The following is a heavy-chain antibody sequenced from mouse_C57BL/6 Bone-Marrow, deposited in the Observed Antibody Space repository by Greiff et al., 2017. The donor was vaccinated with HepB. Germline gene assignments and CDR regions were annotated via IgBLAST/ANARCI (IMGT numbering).Heavy chain of an antibody. Sequence: QVQLQQSGAELVRPGTSVKVSCKASGYAFTNYLIEWVKQRPGQGLEWIGVINPGSGGTNYNEKFKGKATLNADKSSSTAYMQISSLTSEDSAVYFCARGGVTTDGLWFAYWGQGTLVTVSA. J-gene: IGHJ3*01. CDR2: INPGSGGT. V-gene: IGHV1-54*01. CDR1: GYAFTNYL. CDR3: ARGGVTTDGLWFAY. D-gene: IGHD2-2*01.